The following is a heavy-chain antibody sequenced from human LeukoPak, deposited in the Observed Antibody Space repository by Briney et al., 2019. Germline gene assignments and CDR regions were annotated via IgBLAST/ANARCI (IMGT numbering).Heavy chain of an antibody. V-gene: IGHV3-23*01. CDR2: VSGSGAST. J-gene: IGHJ6*03. CDR3: ARVYGSSNYYYDRYYYYMDV. CDR1: GFYFESYA. Sequence: PGGSLRLSCATSGFYFESYAMSWVRQAPGKGLEWVSGVSGSGASTYYADSVKGRFTISRDSSKNTLYLQLNSLRVEDMAVYYCARVYGSSNYYYDRYYYYMDVWCRGTTVTVSS. D-gene: IGHD3-22*01.